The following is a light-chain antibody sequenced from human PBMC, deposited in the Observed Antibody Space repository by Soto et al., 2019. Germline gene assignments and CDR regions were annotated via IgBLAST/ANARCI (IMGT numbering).Light chain of an antibody. Sequence: EIVLTQSPGTLSLSPGERATLSCRASQSVISNYLAWYQQKPGQAPRLLIYGASSRATGIPDRFSGSGSGTDFTLTTSRLEPEDFAVYYCQQYGRSSWTFGQGTKVEIK. CDR3: QQYGRSSWT. V-gene: IGKV3-20*01. CDR2: GAS. CDR1: QSVISNY. J-gene: IGKJ1*01.